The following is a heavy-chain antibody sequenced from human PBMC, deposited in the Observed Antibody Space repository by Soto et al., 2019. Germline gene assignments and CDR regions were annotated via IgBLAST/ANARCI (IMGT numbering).Heavy chain of an antibody. CDR3: ARASGGYSGSYYRHESFDI. CDR1: GGSISSYY. Sequence: SETLSLTCTVSGGSISSYYWSWIRQPPGKGLEWIGYIYYSGSTNYNPSLKSRVTISVDTSKNQFSLKLSSVTAADTAVYYCARASGGYSGSYYRHESFDISCQATLLTVS. V-gene: IGHV4-59*01. D-gene: IGHD1-26*01. J-gene: IGHJ3*02. CDR2: IYYSGST.